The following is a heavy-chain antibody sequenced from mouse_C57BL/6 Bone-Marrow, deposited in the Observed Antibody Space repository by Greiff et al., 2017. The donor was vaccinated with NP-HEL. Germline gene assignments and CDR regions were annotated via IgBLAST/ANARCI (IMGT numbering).Heavy chain of an antibody. J-gene: IGHJ3*01. CDR3: ARSSTVVARPWFAY. CDR2: IDPSDSET. D-gene: IGHD1-1*01. Sequence: VQLQQPGAELVRPGSSVKLSCKASGYTFTSYWMHWVKQRPIQGLEWIGNIDPSDSETHYNQKFKDKATLTVDKSSSTAYMQLSSLTSEDSAVYYCARSSTVVARPWFAYWGQGTLVTVSA. V-gene: IGHV1-52*01. CDR1: GYTFTSYW.